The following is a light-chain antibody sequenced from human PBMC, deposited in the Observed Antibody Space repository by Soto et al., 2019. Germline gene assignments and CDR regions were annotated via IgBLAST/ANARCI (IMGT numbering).Light chain of an antibody. V-gene: IGKV3-15*01. J-gene: IGKJ2*02. Sequence: EIVMTQSPATLSVSPGERATLSCRASQSVSSTLAWYQQKPGQAPRLLIYAASPRATGIPARFSGSGSGTEFTLTISSLQSEDFAVYYCQQYNNWPQGTFGQGTKLEIK. CDR3: QQYNNWPQGT. CDR2: AAS. CDR1: QSVSST.